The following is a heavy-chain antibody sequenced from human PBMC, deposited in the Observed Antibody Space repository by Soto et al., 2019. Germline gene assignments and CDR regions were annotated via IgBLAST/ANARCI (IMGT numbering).Heavy chain of an antibody. D-gene: IGHD3-22*01. V-gene: IGHV3-30*18. Sequence: QVQLLESGGGVVQPGRSLRLSCAASGFTFSSYGMHWVRQAPGKGLEWVAVTSYDGSNENYAESVKGRFTISRDNSKNTLYLQMNRVKAEETAVYYCAKYTSYHDSRGYYVFDYWGQGTMVTVSS. J-gene: IGHJ4*02. CDR2: TSYDGSNE. CDR3: AKYTSYHDSRGYYVFDY. CDR1: GFTFSSYG.